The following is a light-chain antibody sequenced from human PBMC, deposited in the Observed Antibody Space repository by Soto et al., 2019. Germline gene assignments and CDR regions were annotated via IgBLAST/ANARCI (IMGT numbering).Light chain of an antibody. CDR1: SSNIGSNT. CDR3: AVWDDSLNGPV. J-gene: IGLJ3*02. CDR2: NNN. Sequence: QSVLTQPPSASGTPGQRVTISCSGSSSNIGSNTVNWYQQLPGTAPKLLIYNNNQRPSGVPDRFSGSKSGTSASLAISGLQSEDEADYYCAVWDDSLNGPVFGGGTQLTV. V-gene: IGLV1-44*01.